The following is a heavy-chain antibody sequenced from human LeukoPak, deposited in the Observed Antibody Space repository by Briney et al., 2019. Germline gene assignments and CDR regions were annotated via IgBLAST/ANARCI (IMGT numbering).Heavy chain of an antibody. CDR2: TEYSGGGGGP. Sequence: GGSLRLSCAASGFTFSSYAMSWVRQAPGKGLEWVSGTEYSGGGGGPYYADSVKGRFTISRDNSKNTVYLQMSSLRAEDTAVYYCARERRIAAAGTNDWLDPWGQGTLVTVSS. CDR3: ARERRIAAAGTNDWLDP. J-gene: IGHJ5*02. CDR1: GFTFSSYA. V-gene: IGHV3-23*01. D-gene: IGHD6-13*01.